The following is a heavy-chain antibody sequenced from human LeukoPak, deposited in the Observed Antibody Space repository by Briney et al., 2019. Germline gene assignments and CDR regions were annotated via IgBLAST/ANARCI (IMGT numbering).Heavy chain of an antibody. Sequence: PSETLCLTCTVSGGSISSYYWSWSRQPPGKGLEWIGYIYYSGSTNYNPSLKSRVTISVDTSKNQFSLKLSSVTAADTAVYYCARGMGYAFDIWGQGTMVTVSS. J-gene: IGHJ3*02. CDR3: ARGMGYAFDI. CDR2: IYYSGST. D-gene: IGHD1-26*01. V-gene: IGHV4-59*01. CDR1: GGSISSYY.